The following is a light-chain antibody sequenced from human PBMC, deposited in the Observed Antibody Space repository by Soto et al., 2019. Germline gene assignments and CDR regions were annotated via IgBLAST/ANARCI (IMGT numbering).Light chain of an antibody. V-gene: IGKV3-15*01. CDR1: QSVRNN. J-gene: IGKJ5*01. CDR2: YAS. CDR3: QQDNNWPPIT. Sequence: EIMMTQSPATLSVSPGERATLSCRASQSVRNNIAWYQQKPGQAPRLLIYYASTRATGIPARFSGSGSGTDVTLTISSLQSEDFALYYWQQDNNWPPITFGQGTLLEIK.